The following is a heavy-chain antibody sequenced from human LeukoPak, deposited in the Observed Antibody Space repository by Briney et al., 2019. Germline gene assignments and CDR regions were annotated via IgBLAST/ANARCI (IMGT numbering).Heavy chain of an antibody. Sequence: SETLSLTCTVSGGSISSGGYYWSWIRQHPGKGLEWIGYIYYSGSTYYNPSLKSRVTISVDTSKNQFSLKLSSVTAADTAVYYCARVNDYGDYGPYPYFDYWGQGTLVTVSS. J-gene: IGHJ4*02. CDR2: IYYSGST. D-gene: IGHD4-17*01. CDR1: GGSISSGGYY. V-gene: IGHV4-31*03. CDR3: ARVNDYGDYGPYPYFDY.